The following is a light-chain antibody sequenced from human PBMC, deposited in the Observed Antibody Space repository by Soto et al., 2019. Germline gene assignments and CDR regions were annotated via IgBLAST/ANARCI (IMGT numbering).Light chain of an antibody. J-gene: IGKJ2*01. CDR2: DAS. V-gene: IGKV1-5*01. Sequence: DIQMTQSPSTLSASLGDRVTITCRASQDISNWMAWYQQKPGKAPILLIYDASTLQSGVPSRFSGSGSGTEFTLTITNLQPADFASYYCQQYNSFPPYTFGLGTKLEIK. CDR3: QQYNSFPPYT. CDR1: QDISNW.